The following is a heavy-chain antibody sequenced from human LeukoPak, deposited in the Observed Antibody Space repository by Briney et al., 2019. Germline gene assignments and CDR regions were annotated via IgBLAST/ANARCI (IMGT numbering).Heavy chain of an antibody. V-gene: IGHV4-59*08. J-gene: IGHJ4*02. CDR3: ARRMDIPALGLYYFDY. Sequence: PSETLSLTCTVSGGSISSYFWSWIRQPPGKGLEWIGYIYYSGGTNYNPSLKSRVIISVDTSKNQFSLILSSVTAADTAVYYCARRMDIPALGLYYFDYWGQGTLVTVSS. CDR1: GGSISSYF. CDR2: IYYSGGT. D-gene: IGHD6-6*01.